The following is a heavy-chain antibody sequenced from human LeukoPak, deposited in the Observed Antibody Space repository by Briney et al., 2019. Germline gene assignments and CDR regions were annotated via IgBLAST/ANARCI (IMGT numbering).Heavy chain of an antibody. CDR1: GFTFSDYY. Sequence: GGSLRLSCAASGFTFSDYYMIWIRQAPGMGLEWVSYISSSGSTIYYADSVKGRFTISRDTAKNSLYLQMNSLRDEDTAVYYCARERAGSSGFYYFDYWGQGTLVTVSS. J-gene: IGHJ4*02. D-gene: IGHD3-22*01. CDR3: ARERAGSSGFYYFDY. CDR2: ISSSGSTI. V-gene: IGHV3-11*04.